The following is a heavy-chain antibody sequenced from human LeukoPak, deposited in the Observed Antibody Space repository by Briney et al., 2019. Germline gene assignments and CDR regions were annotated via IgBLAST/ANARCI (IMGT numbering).Heavy chain of an antibody. CDR3: AKSPSSWSDAFDI. Sequence: PGGSLRLSRAASGFTFSSYAMSWVRQAPGKGLEWVSAISGSGGSTYYADSVKGRFTISRDNSKNTLYLQMNSLRAEDTAVYYCAKSPSSWSDAFDIWGQGTMVTVSS. CDR1: GFTFSSYA. D-gene: IGHD6-13*01. J-gene: IGHJ3*02. CDR2: ISGSGGST. V-gene: IGHV3-23*01.